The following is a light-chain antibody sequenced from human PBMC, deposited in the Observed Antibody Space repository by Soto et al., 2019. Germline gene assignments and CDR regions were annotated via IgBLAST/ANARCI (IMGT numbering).Light chain of an antibody. CDR3: QQYNIWWT. CDR2: NVS. CDR1: QSVSTN. V-gene: IGKV3-15*01. Sequence: ILITQSPATLSVSTGERATLSCTASQSVSTNLAWSQRIPGQAPRVLIYNVSTRATAIPARFSGSGSGTEFTLTISSLPSEDFAVYYCQQYNIWWTFGQGTKVDIK. J-gene: IGKJ1*01.